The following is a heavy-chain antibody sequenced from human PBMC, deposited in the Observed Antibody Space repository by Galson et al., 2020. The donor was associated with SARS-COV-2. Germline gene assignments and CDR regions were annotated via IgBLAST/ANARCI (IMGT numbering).Heavy chain of an antibody. V-gene: IGHV3-53*01. CDR3: ARERMAGTSYNYFDY. CDR2: IYSGDST. Sequence: GASLKTSCAASGFTVSSNFMSWVRQAPGKGLEWVSVIYSGDSTYYADSVKGRFTISRDNSKNTLYLQMNSLRAEDTAVYYCARERMAGTSYNYFDYWGQGTLVTVSS. D-gene: IGHD2-2*01. J-gene: IGHJ4*02. CDR1: GFTVSSNF.